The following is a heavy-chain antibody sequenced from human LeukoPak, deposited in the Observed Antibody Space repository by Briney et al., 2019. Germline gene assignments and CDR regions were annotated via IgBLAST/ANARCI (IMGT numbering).Heavy chain of an antibody. J-gene: IGHJ4*02. Sequence: GGSLRLSCAASGFTFSSYAMHWVRQAPGKGLEWVAVISYDGSNKYYADSVKGRFTISRDNSKNTLYLQMNSLRAEDTAVYYCARAGVMIVVDLFDYWGQGTLVTVSS. CDR3: ARAGVMIVVDLFDY. CDR1: GFTFSSYA. D-gene: IGHD3-22*01. V-gene: IGHV3-30-3*01. CDR2: ISYDGSNK.